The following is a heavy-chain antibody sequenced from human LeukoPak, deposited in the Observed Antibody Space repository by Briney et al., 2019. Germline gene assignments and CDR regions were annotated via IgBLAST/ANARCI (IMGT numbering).Heavy chain of an antibody. D-gene: IGHD3-10*01. CDR3: ARPYSVSSGSYYNPEYFQH. CDR2: IVSILGMT. Sequence: SVKVSCKASGGTVSSYAISWVRQAPGAGLEWMGRIVSILGMTHYGQKFQGRVTVTADTSTNTAYMELSSLGFEDTAVYYCARPYSVSSGSYYNPEYFQHWGRGTLVTVSS. J-gene: IGHJ1*01. V-gene: IGHV1-69*04. CDR1: GGTVSSYA.